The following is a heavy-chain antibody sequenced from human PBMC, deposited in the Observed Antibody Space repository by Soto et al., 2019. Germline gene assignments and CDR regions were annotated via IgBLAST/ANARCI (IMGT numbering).Heavy chain of an antibody. CDR2: ISGSGGST. CDR1: GFTFSSYA. D-gene: IGHD3-3*01. J-gene: IGHJ4*02. V-gene: IGHV3-23*01. Sequence: GSLRLSCAASGFTFSSYAMSWVRQAPGKGLEWVSAISGSGGSTYYADSVKGRFTISRDNSKNTLYLQMNSLRAEDKAVYYCANLNDFWSGYSVDYWGQGTLVTVSS. CDR3: ANLNDFWSGYSVDY.